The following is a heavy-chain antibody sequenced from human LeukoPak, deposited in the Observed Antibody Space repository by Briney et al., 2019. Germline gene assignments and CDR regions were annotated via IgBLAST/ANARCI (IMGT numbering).Heavy chain of an antibody. CDR3: ARVDYYDSSGYDAFDI. CDR2: IDWDDDK. J-gene: IGHJ3*02. CDR1: GFSLSTSGMC. V-gene: IGHV2-70*11. Sequence: ESGPALVKSTQTLTLTCTFSGFSLSTSGMCVSWIRQPPGKALEWLARIDWDDDKYYSTSLKTRLTISKDTSKNQVVLTMTNMDPVDTATYYCARVDYYDSSGYDAFDIWGQGTMVTVSS. D-gene: IGHD3-22*01.